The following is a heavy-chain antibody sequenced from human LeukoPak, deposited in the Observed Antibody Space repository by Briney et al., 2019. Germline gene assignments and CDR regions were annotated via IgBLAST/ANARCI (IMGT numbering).Heavy chain of an antibody. D-gene: IGHD5-12*01. Sequence: GGSLRLSCAASGLTFNTHSINWVRQAPGKGLEWVSYISSSSPIYYADSVKGRFTISRDNAKNSLFLQMNSLRAEDTAVYYCAREGREKVAAITNRYYNYYLDLWGKGTTVTVSS. J-gene: IGHJ6*03. CDR1: GLTFNTHS. CDR3: AREGREKVAAITNRYYNYYLDL. V-gene: IGHV3-48*01. CDR2: ISSSSPI.